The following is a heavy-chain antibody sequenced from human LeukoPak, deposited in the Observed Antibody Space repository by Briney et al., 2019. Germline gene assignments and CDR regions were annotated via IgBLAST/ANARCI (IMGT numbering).Heavy chain of an antibody. V-gene: IGHV4-4*07. D-gene: IGHD3-22*01. J-gene: IGHJ4*02. CDR1: GGSISSYY. CDR3: ARVEGVTIIFDAPFDY. Sequence: SETLSLTCTVSGGSISSYYWSWIRQPAGKGLEWIGRIYTSGSTNYNPSLKSRVTMSVDTSKNQFSLKLSSVTAADTAVYYCARVEGVTIIFDAPFDYWGQGTLVTVSS. CDR2: IYTSGST.